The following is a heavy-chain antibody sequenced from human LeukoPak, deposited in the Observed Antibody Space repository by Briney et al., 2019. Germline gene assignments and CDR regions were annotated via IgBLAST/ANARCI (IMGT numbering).Heavy chain of an antibody. CDR2: IWYDGSNK. CDR1: GFTFSSYG. J-gene: IGHJ5*02. Sequence: GGSLRLSCAASGFTFSSYGMHWVRQAPGKGLEWVAVIWYDGSNKYYADSVKGRFTISRDNPKNTLYLQMNSLRAEDTAVYYCARGGAWYQLPYNWFDPWGQGTLVTVSS. CDR3: ARGGAWYQLPYNWFDP. D-gene: IGHD2-2*01. V-gene: IGHV3-33*01.